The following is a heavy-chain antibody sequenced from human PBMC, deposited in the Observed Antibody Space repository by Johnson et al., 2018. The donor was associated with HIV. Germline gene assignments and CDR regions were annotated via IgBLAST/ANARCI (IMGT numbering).Heavy chain of an antibody. CDR2: LHRDGTT. D-gene: IGHD3-16*01. CDR3: ARERRPWGPDAFDI. Sequence: VQLVESGGGVVQPGRSLRLSCAASGFTFSSYAMHWVRQTSGKGLEWVSILHRDGTTYYADSVKGRFTISRDNSKNTLYLQMKRLRVEDTAVYYCARERRPWGPDAFDIWGQGTMVTVSS. CDR1: GFTFSSYA. J-gene: IGHJ3*02. V-gene: IGHV3-66*01.